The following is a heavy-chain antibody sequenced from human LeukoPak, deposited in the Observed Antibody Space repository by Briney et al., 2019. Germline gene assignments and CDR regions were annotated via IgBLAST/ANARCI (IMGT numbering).Heavy chain of an antibody. Sequence: PGRSLRLSCAASGFTFSSYWTSWVRQAPGKGLEWVANIKQDGSEKYYVDSVKGRFTISRDNAKNSLYLQMNSLRAEDTAVYYCARDGYNLWLGDYWGQGTLVTVSS. J-gene: IGHJ4*02. V-gene: IGHV3-7*01. CDR3: ARDGYNLWLGDY. CDR2: IKQDGSEK. D-gene: IGHD3-10*01. CDR1: GFTFSSYW.